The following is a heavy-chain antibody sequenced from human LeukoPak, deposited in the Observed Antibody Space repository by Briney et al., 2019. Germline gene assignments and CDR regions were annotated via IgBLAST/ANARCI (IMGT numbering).Heavy chain of an antibody. CDR3: ATDCSGGRCYPGFDH. CDR2: FDPENGET. V-gene: IGHV1-24*01. CDR1: GHSLTESS. Sequence: ASVKVSCKISGHSLTESSMHWVRQAPGKGLERMGGFDPENGETIYAQHFQGRVTMTEDTSTDTAYMELSSLRSEDTAVYYCATDCSGGRCYPGFDHWGQGTLVTVSS. D-gene: IGHD2-15*01. J-gene: IGHJ4*02.